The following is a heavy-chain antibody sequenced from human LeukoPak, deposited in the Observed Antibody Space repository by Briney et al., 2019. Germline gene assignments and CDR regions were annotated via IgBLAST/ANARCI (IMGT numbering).Heavy chain of an antibody. V-gene: IGHV3-30*04. J-gene: IGHJ4*02. CDR2: ISYDGSNK. CDR1: GFTFSSYA. Sequence: GGSLRLSCAASGFTFSSYAMHWVRQAPGKGLEWVAVISYDGSNKYYADSVKGRFTISRDNSKNTLYLQMNSLRAEDTAVYYCARGGYGSGWYYFDYWGQGTLVTVSS. CDR3: ARGGYGSGWYYFDY. D-gene: IGHD6-19*01.